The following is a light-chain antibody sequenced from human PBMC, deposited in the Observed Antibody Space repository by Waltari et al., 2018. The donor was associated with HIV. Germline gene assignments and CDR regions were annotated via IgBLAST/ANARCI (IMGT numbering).Light chain of an antibody. CDR1: QSVSTS. CDR3: HQRSNWPIT. V-gene: IGKV3-11*01. CDR2: GAS. Sequence: EIVLTQSPATLSLSPGERATLSCRASQSVSTSLACYQQKPGQAPRLLIYGASSRATGIPARFSGSGSGTDFTLTISSLEPGDFGVYYCHQRSNWPITFGQGTRLEIK. J-gene: IGKJ5*01.